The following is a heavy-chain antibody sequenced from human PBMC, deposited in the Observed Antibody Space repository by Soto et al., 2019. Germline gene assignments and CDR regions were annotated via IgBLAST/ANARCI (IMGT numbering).Heavy chain of an antibody. J-gene: IGHJ4*02. Sequence: SLRLSCAASGFTFSDYYMSWIRQAPGKGLEWVSYISSSGSTIYYADSVKGRFTISRDNAKNSLYLQMNSLRAEDTAVYYCARDLGIGSYDSSGYPGYRRQGTLVTVSS. V-gene: IGHV3-11*01. CDR1: GFTFSDYY. D-gene: IGHD3-22*01. CDR2: ISSSGSTI. CDR3: ARDLGIGSYDSSGYPGY.